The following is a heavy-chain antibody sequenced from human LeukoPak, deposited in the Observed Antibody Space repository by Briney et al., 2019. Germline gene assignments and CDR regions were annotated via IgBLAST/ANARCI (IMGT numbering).Heavy chain of an antibody. CDR2: INPDGSYT. CDR1: GFTFSNYW. V-gene: IGHV3-74*01. Sequence: PGGSLRLSCAASGFTFSNYWMSWVRQAPGKGLVWVSRINPDGSYTGYADSVKGRFTISRDNAKNALYLQMNTLGAEDTAVYYCASLTVGATGHCWGQGILVTVSS. CDR3: ASLTVGATGHC. D-gene: IGHD1-26*01. J-gene: IGHJ4*02.